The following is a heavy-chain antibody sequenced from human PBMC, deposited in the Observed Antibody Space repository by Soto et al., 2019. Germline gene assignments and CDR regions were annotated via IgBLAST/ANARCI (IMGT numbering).Heavy chain of an antibody. V-gene: IGHV4-59*08. J-gene: IGHJ3*02. CDR2: IYYSGST. CDR3: ARAGYYYVSGSTCYAFDI. CDR1: GGSISSYY. Sequence: QVQLQESGPGLVKPSETLSLTCTVSGGSISSYYWSWIRQPPGTGLEWMGYIYYSGSTNYNPSLKSRVTISVDTSKNQFSLTLSSVTAADTAVYYCARAGYYYVSGSTCYAFDIRVQGTMVTVSS. D-gene: IGHD3-10*01.